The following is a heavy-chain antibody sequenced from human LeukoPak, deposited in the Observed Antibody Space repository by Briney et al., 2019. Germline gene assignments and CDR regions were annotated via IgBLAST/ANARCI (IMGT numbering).Heavy chain of an antibody. Sequence: SVKVSCKASGFTFTSSAMQWVRQARGQRLGWIGWIVVGSGNTNYAQKFQERVTITRDMSTSTAYMELSSLRSEDTAVYYCAARDQWYSGYDGYYFDYWGQGTLVTVSS. CDR2: IVVGSGNT. CDR1: GFTFTSSA. CDR3: AARDQWYSGYDGYYFDY. J-gene: IGHJ4*02. D-gene: IGHD5-12*01. V-gene: IGHV1-58*02.